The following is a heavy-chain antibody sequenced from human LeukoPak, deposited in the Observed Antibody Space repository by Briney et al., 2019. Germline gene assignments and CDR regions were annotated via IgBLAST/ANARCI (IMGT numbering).Heavy chain of an antibody. J-gene: IGHJ3*02. V-gene: IGHV1-69*05. Sequence: SVKVSCKASGGTFSSYAISWVRQAPGQGLEWMGGIIPIFGTANYAQKFQGRVTITTDESTSTAYMELSSLRSEDTAVYYCARKRKPIPDSSGYYGAFDIWGQGTMVTVSS. CDR3: ARKRKPIPDSSGYYGAFDI. D-gene: IGHD3-22*01. CDR1: GGTFSSYA. CDR2: IIPIFGTA.